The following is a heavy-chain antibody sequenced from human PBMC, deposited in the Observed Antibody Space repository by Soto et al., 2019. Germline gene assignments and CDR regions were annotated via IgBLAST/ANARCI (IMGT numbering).Heavy chain of an antibody. V-gene: IGHV3-15*01. J-gene: IGHJ4*02. CDR1: GFTFTNAW. CDR3: TTDCPGGRAY. Sequence: EVQLVESGGGLVMPGGSLRLSCAASGFTFTNAWMSWVRQAPGKGLEWVARIKSKTDGGTTDYATPVKGRFTISRDDLKNTLYQQMNSLKIEDTAVYYYTTDCPGGRAYWGQGPQVPVSS. CDR2: IKSKTDGGTT.